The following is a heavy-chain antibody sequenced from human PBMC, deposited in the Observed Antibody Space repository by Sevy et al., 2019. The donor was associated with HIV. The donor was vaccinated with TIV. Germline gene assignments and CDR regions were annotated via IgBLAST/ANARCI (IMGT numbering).Heavy chain of an antibody. CDR3: ARGDYCSSTSCYHYNWFDP. D-gene: IGHD2-2*01. V-gene: IGHV3-11*01. Sequence: GGSLRLSCAASGFTFSDYYMSWIRQAPGKGLEWVSYISSSGSTIYYADSVKGRFTISRDNAKNSLYLQMNSLRAEDTAVYYCARGDYCSSTSCYHYNWFDPRGQGTLVTVSS. CDR1: GFTFSDYY. J-gene: IGHJ5*02. CDR2: ISSSGSTI.